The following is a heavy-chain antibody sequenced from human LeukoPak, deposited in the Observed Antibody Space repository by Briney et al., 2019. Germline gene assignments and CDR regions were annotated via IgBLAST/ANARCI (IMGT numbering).Heavy chain of an antibody. CDR3: ARAWIMVTSHLDF. CDR1: GYTFTAYY. V-gene: IGHV1-2*02. CDR2: ITPNSGGT. J-gene: IGHJ4*02. Sequence: ASVKVSCKASGYTFTAYYVHWVRQAPGQGLEWMGWITPNSGGTKYAQKLQGRVTMTTDTSTSIAYMELRSLRSDDTAMYYCARAWIMVTSHLDFWGQGTLVTVSS. D-gene: IGHD2-21*02.